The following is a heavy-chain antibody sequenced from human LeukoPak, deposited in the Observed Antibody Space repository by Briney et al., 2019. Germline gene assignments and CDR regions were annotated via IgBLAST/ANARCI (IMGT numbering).Heavy chain of an antibody. CDR1: GFTFSDYY. CDR3: AREPAAAGSAYDY. J-gene: IGHJ4*02. D-gene: IGHD6-13*01. Sequence: AGGSLRLSCAASGFTFSDYYMSWIRQAPGKGLEWVSYISSSGSTIYYADSVKGRFTISRDNAKNSLYLQMNSLRAEDTAVYYCAREPAAAGSAYDYWGQGTLVTVSS. CDR2: ISSSGSTI. V-gene: IGHV3-11*01.